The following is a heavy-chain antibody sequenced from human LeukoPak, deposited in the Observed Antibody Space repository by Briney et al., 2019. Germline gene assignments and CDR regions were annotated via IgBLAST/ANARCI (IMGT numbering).Heavy chain of an antibody. CDR3: ARVARDSSGYYYDY. CDR1: GFTFSSYA. J-gene: IGHJ4*02. D-gene: IGHD3-22*01. CDR2: ISSNGGST. Sequence: GGSLRLSCAASGFTFSSYAMHWVRQAPGKGLEYVSAISSNGGSTYYANSVKGRFTISRDNSKNTLYLQMGSLRVEDMAVYYCARVARDSSGYYYDYWGQGTLVAVSS. V-gene: IGHV3-64*01.